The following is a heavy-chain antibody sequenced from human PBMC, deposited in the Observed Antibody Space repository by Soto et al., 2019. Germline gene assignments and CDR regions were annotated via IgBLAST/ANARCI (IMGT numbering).Heavy chain of an antibody. J-gene: IGHJ6*02. D-gene: IGHD2-15*01. CDR2: IIPIFGTA. CDR1: GGTFSSYA. CDR3: ARDKDCSGGSCYWGYYYYYGMDV. V-gene: IGHV1-69*06. Sequence: QVQLVQSGAEVKKPGSSVKVSCKASGGTFSSYAISWVRQAPGQGLEWMGGIIPIFGTANYAQKFQGRVTITADKSTSTAYMELSSLRSEDTAVYYCARDKDCSGGSCYWGYYYYYGMDVWGQGTTVTVSS.